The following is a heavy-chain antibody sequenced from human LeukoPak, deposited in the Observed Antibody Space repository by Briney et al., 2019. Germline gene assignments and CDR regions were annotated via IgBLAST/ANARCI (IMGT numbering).Heavy chain of an antibody. CDR3: ANMGYSYAPGLFDP. CDR1: GGSISSSGYY. D-gene: IGHD5-18*01. CDR2: IYYSGSN. J-gene: IGHJ5*02. Sequence: SETLSLTCTVYGGSISSSGYYWGWIRQTPGKGLEWVGSIYYSGSNYHNPSLKSRVSMSVDTSKNQFSLKLSSVTAADTAVYYCANMGYSYAPGLFDPWGQGTLVTVS. V-gene: IGHV4-39*07.